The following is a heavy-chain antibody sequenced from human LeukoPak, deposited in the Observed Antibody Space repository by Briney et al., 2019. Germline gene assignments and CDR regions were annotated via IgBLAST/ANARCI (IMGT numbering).Heavy chain of an antibody. J-gene: IGHJ4*02. CDR2: INPNSGGT. CDR1: VYTFTGYY. Sequence: ASVKVSCKASVYTFTGYYMHWVRQAPGQGLEWMGWINPNSGGTNYAQKFQGRVTMTRDTSISTAYMELSRLRSDDTAVYYCARDGRTWDLWSGPYYLDYWGQGPLVTVSS. D-gene: IGHD3-3*01. CDR3: ARDGRTWDLWSGPYYLDY. V-gene: IGHV1-2*02.